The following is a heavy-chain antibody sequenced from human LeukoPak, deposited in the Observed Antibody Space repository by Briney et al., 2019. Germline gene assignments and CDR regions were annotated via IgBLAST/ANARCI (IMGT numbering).Heavy chain of an antibody. J-gene: IGHJ4*02. Sequence: PSETLSLTCTVSGGSISSSSYYWGWIRQPPGKGLEWIGSIYYSGSTYYNPSLKSRVTISVDTSKNQFSLKLSSVTAADTAVYYCAGGEYSSGWYADYWGQGTQVTVSS. V-gene: IGHV4-39*07. CDR1: GGSISSSSYY. CDR2: IYYSGST. CDR3: AGGEYSSGWYADY. D-gene: IGHD6-19*01.